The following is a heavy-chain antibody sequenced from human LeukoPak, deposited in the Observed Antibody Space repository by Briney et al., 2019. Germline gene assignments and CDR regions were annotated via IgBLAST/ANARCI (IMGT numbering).Heavy chain of an antibody. CDR1: GYTFTSNY. Sequence: ASVKVSCKAFGYTFTSNYMHWVRQAPGQGPEWMGVISPSGGSTTYAQKFQGRVTLTRDMSTSTDYLELSSLRSEDTAVYYCARTDYHDTSGASNWFDPWGQGTLVTVSS. CDR3: ARTDYHDTSGASNWFDP. V-gene: IGHV1-46*01. D-gene: IGHD3-22*01. J-gene: IGHJ5*02. CDR2: ISPSGGST.